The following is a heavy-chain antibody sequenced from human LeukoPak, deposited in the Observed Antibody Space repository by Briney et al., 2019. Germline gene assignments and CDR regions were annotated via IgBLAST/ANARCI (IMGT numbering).Heavy chain of an antibody. CDR2: IKQDGSEK. Sequence: GGSLRLSCAASGFTFSSYWMSWVRQAPGKGLEWVANIKQDGSEKYYVDSVKGRFTISRDNAKNSPYLQMNSLRAADTAVYYCARTTMVRGTYYMDVWGKGTTVTISS. J-gene: IGHJ6*03. CDR3: ARTTMVRGTYYMDV. D-gene: IGHD3-10*01. V-gene: IGHV3-7*03. CDR1: GFTFSSYW.